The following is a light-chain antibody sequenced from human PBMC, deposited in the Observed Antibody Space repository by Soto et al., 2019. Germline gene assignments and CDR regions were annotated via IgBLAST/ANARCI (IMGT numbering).Light chain of an antibody. Sequence: QSVLTQPPSVSGAPGQRVTISCTGSSSNIGAGYDVHWYQQLPGTAPKLLIYGNSNRPSGVPDRFSGSKSGTSASLAITGLLAEDEADYYCLSYDSSLSGAVFGGGTKLTVL. V-gene: IGLV1-40*01. CDR2: GNS. J-gene: IGLJ2*01. CDR1: SSNIGAGYD. CDR3: LSYDSSLSGAV.